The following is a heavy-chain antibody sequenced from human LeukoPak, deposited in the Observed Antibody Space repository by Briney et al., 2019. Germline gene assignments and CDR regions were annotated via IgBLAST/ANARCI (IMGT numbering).Heavy chain of an antibody. Sequence: PGGSLRLSCAASGFTFSNYDMHWVRQAPGKGLEWVAFIQYSGSKKYYVDSVEGRFTISRDNSKNTLYVQMNSLRTEDTALYYCTRGNVVVVAGEDWFDPWGQGTLVTVSS. CDR2: IQYSGSKK. J-gene: IGHJ5*02. CDR1: GFTFSNYD. V-gene: IGHV3-30*02. CDR3: TRGNVVVVAGEDWFDP. D-gene: IGHD2-15*01.